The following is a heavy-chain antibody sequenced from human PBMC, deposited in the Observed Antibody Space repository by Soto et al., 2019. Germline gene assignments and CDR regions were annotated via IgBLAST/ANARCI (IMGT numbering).Heavy chain of an antibody. CDR1: GFTFSSYE. CDR2: ISSAGDAF. D-gene: IGHD2-2*01. V-gene: IGHV3-48*03. CDR3: ARVYCSTTTCHVQAFDS. J-gene: IGHJ4*02. Sequence: VQLVESGGGLAQPGGSLRLSCAASGFTFSSYEMNWVRQAPGKTLEWVSYISSAGDAFYYADFVKGRFTISRDNAKNSLFLQMNSLRVDDTAVYYCARVYCSTTTCHVQAFDSWGQGTLVTVSS.